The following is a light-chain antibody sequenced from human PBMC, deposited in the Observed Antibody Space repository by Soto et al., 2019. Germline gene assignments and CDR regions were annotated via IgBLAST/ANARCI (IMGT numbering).Light chain of an antibody. CDR3: QKYHTFWK. CDR2: EAS. CDR1: QMIYTW. V-gene: IGKV1-5*03. Sequence: DIQMTQSPSTLSASVGDRVTITCRASQMIYTWLAWYQQRPGKAPKLLIYEASSLDVGVPSRFSGSGSGTEFTLTISSLQPDDFATYYCQKYHTFWKFGQGTKV. J-gene: IGKJ1*01.